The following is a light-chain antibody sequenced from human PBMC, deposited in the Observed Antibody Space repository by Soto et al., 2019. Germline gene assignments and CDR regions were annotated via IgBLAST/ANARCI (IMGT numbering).Light chain of an antibody. J-gene: IGKJ4*01. CDR2: TAS. Sequence: AIRMTQSPSSFSASTGDRVTITCRASQGISSHLAWYQVKPGKAPRLLIYTASYLESGVPSRFSGSGSGTGFTLTIMCLESEDFSGYYCRQYFSYTLTFGGGNKVEIK. CDR1: QGISSH. CDR3: RQYFSYTLT. V-gene: IGKV1-8*01.